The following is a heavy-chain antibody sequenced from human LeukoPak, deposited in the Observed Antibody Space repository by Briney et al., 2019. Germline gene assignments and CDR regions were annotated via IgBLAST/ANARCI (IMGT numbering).Heavy chain of an antibody. D-gene: IGHD3-9*01. CDR2: ITGSGGGT. CDR1: GFTFSNYA. J-gene: IGHJ4*02. CDR3: AKWGDYDVLTGYYDPDY. Sequence: GGFLRLSCAASGFTFSNYAMSWVRQAPGKGLEWVSAITGSGGGTYYADSVKGRFTISRDNSKNTLYPQMNSLRADDTAVYYCAKWGDYDVLTGYYDPDYWGQGTLVTVSS. V-gene: IGHV3-23*01.